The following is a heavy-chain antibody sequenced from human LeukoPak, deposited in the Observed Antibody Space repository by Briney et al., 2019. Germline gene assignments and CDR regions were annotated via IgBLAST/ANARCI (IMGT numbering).Heavy chain of an antibody. CDR3: ARDSSGYDTLDY. CDR2: IYYSGST. CDR1: GGSISSYY. J-gene: IGHJ4*02. D-gene: IGHD5-12*01. Sequence: SETLSLTCTVSGGSISSYYWSWIRQAPGKGLEWIGYIYYSGSTYYNPSLKSRVTISVDTSKNQFSLKLSSVTAADTAVYYCARDSSGYDTLDYWGQGTLVTVSS. V-gene: IGHV4-59*01.